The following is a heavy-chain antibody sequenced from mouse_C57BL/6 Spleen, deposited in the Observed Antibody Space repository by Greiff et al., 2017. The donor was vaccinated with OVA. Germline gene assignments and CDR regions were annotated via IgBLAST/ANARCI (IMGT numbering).Heavy chain of an antibody. CDR1: GYSFTGYF. J-gene: IGHJ2*01. Sequence: EVQLQQSGPELVKPGASVKISCKASGYSFTGYFMNWVMQSHGKSLEWIGRINPYNGDTFYNQKFKGKATLTVDKSSSTAHMELRSLTSEDSAVYYCARADGYYEPYDFDYWGQGTTLTVSS. V-gene: IGHV1-20*01. D-gene: IGHD2-3*01. CDR3: ARADGYYEPYDFDY. CDR2: INPYNGDT.